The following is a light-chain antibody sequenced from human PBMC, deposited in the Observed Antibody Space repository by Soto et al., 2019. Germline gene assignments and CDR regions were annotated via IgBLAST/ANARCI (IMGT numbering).Light chain of an antibody. CDR3: QQYSSSRT. V-gene: IGKV1-13*02. CDR1: KAIGSS. CDR2: GAS. J-gene: IGKJ1*01. Sequence: AIQLTQSPSSLSASVGDSVTITCRASKAIGSSFAWYRQKPGKVPEVLIYGASSRATGIPDRFSGSGSETGFTLTITRLEPEDFAMYYCQQYSSSRTFGQGTKVDI.